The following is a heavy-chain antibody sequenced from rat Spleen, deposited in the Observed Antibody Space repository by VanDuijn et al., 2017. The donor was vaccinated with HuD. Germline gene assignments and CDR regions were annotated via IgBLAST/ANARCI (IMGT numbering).Heavy chain of an antibody. CDR3: ASAVGQRSRNWFAY. J-gene: IGHJ3*01. V-gene: IGHV5-29*01. CDR2: IRYDGRSP. CDR1: GFTFRTYG. Sequence: EVQLVESGGGLVQPGRSLKLSCAASGFTFRTYGMAWVRQAPTKGLAWVATIRYDGRSPYYREAVKGRVTISRDNAKSTLHLQMDSLRSEDTATYDCASAVGQRSRNWFAYWGQGTLVTVSS.